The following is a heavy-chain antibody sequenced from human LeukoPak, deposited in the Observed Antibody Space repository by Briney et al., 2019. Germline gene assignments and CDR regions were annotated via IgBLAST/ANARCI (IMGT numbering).Heavy chain of an antibody. Sequence: GGSLRLSCAASGFTFSSYAMSWVRQAPGKGLEWVSAISGSGGSTYYADSVKGRFTISRDNSKNTLYLQMNSLRAEDTAVYYCARDYYDSSGLYYFDYWGQGTLVTVSS. D-gene: IGHD3-22*01. V-gene: IGHV3-23*01. J-gene: IGHJ4*02. CDR2: ISGSGGST. CDR1: GFTFSSYA. CDR3: ARDYYDSSGLYYFDY.